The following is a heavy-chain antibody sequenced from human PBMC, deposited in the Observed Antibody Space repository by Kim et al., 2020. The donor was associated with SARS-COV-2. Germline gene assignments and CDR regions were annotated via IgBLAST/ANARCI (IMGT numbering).Heavy chain of an antibody. CDR3: ARDRDDYVWGSYRALGY. CDR2: INAGNGNT. Sequence: ASVKVSCKASGYTFTSYAMHWVRQAPGQRLEWMGWINAGNGNTKYSQKFQGRVTITRDTSASTAYMELSSLRSEDTAVYYCARDRDDYVWGSYRALGYWGQGTLVTVSS. CDR1: GYTFTSYA. D-gene: IGHD3-16*02. V-gene: IGHV1-3*01. J-gene: IGHJ4*02.